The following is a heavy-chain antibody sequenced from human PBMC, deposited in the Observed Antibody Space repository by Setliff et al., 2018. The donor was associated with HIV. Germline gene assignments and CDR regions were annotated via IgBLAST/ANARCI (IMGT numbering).Heavy chain of an antibody. Sequence: GGSLRLSCAASGFTFSNAWRSWVRQAPGKGLEWVGRIKNKTDGGTTDYAAPVKGRFTISRDDSKNTLYLQMNSLKTEDTAVYYCARDLNWAFDYWGQGILVTVSS. CDR1: GFTFSNAW. V-gene: IGHV3-15*01. J-gene: IGHJ4*02. CDR3: ARDLNWAFDY. CDR2: IKNKTDGGTT. D-gene: IGHD1-1*01.